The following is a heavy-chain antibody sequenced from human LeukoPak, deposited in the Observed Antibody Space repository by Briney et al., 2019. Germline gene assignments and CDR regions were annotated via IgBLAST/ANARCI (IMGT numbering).Heavy chain of an antibody. D-gene: IGHD1-26*01. V-gene: IGHV3-21*01. J-gene: IGHJ6*03. CDR1: GFTFSSYN. Sequence: GGSLRLSYAASGFTFSSYNMNWVRQAPGKGQEWVSSITSGSSYIYYADSVKGRFTISRDNAKNSLYLQMNSLRAEDTAVYYCARDPYSGSYGNYYYYFMDVWGKGTTVTISS. CDR2: ITSGSSYI. CDR3: ARDPYSGSYGNYYYYFMDV.